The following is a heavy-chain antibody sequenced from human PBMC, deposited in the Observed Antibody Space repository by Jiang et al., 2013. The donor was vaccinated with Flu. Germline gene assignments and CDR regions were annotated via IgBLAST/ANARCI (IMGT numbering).Heavy chain of an antibody. V-gene: IGHV1-69*01. Sequence: SCKASGGTFSSYAISWVRQAPGQGLEWMGGIIPIFGTANYAQKFQGRVTITADESTSTAYMELSSLRSEDTAVYYYARDRGYGDRRGWFDPWGQGTLVTVSS. CDR2: IIPIFGTA. D-gene: IGHD4-17*01. CDR3: ARDRGYGDRRGWFDP. CDR1: GGTFSSYA. J-gene: IGHJ5*02.